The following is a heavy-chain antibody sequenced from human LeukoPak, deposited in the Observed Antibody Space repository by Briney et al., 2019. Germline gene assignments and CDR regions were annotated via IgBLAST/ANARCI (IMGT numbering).Heavy chain of an antibody. D-gene: IGHD6-19*01. CDR3: AKGGDSSGWYEWHDAFDI. CDR1: GFTVSSNY. V-gene: IGHV3-53*01. J-gene: IGHJ3*02. CDR2: IYSGGST. Sequence: QPGGSLRLSCAASGFTVSSNYMSWVRQAPGKGLEWVSVIYSGGSTYYADSVKGRFTISRDNSKNTLYLQMNSLRAEDTAVYYCAKGGDSSGWYEWHDAFDIWGQGTMVTVSS.